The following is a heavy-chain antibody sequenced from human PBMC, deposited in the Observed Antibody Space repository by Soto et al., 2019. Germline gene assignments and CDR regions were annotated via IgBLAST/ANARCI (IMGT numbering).Heavy chain of an antibody. CDR1: GFTFSSYA. J-gene: IGHJ5*02. D-gene: IGHD6-19*01. V-gene: IGHV3-23*01. CDR3: AKDLGGQWLARINWFDP. Sequence: EVQLLESGGGLVQPGGSLRLSCAASGFTFSSYAMSWVRQAPGKGLEWVSAISGSGGSTYYADSVKGRFTISRDNSKNTLYLQMNSLRAEDTAVYYCAKDLGGQWLARINWFDPWGQGTLVTVSS. CDR2: ISGSGGST.